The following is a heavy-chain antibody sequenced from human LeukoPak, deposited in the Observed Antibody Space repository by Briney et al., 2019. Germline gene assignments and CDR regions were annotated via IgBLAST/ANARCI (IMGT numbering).Heavy chain of an antibody. CDR1: GFTFSSYA. V-gene: IGHV3-23*01. D-gene: IGHD1-26*01. Sequence: TGGSLRLSCTTSGFTFSSYAMSWVRQAPGKGLEWVSSIGVGGGYIYYADSVKGRFNISRDNSKNALYLQMNRLRADDPAVYYCASHSGSYSNWFEPWGQGTLVPVSS. CDR2: IGVGGGYI. J-gene: IGHJ5*02. CDR3: ASHSGSYSNWFEP.